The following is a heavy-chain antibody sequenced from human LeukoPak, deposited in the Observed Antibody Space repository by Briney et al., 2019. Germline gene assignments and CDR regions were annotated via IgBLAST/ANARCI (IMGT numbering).Heavy chain of an antibody. D-gene: IGHD3-10*01. J-gene: IGHJ5*02. Sequence: GASVKVSCKASGGTFSSYAISWVRQAPGQGLEWMGGIIPIFGTANYAQKFQGRVTITTDESTSTAYMELSSLRSEDTAAYYCARSPYYYSSGSLDPLFYWFDPWGQGTLVTVSS. CDR3: ARSPYYYSSGSLDPLFYWFDP. V-gene: IGHV1-69*05. CDR2: IIPIFGTA. CDR1: GGTFSSYA.